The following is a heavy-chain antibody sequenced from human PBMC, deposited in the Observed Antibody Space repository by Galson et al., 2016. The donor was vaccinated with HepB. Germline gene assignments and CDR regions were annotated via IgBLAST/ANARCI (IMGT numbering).Heavy chain of an antibody. CDR3: AKNFGDYVGDTFDM. V-gene: IGHV3-7*01. Sequence: SLRLSCAASGFTFNFYLMSWVRQAPGKGLEWVANINQDGSEKSYMDSVKGRFTISRDNAKNSLYLQMNSLRADDTAVYYCAKNFGDYVGDTFDMWGQGTMVTVSS. CDR2: INQDGSEK. D-gene: IGHD4-17*01. CDR1: GFTFNFYL. J-gene: IGHJ3*02.